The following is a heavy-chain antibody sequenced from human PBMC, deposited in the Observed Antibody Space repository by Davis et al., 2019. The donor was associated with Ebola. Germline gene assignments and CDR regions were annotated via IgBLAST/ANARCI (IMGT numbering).Heavy chain of an antibody. V-gene: IGHV3-23*01. D-gene: IGHD3-10*01. CDR1: GFLFSSYA. Sequence: GESPKTSCAASGFLFSSYAMSWVRQAPGRGLEWVSSISASGGATFYADSVKGRIVMSRDNSNDTLYLRMNNLRAEDTAIYYCAKDLTSYYGSGDFFDYWGQGILVTVSS. CDR3: AKDLTSYYGSGDFFDY. J-gene: IGHJ4*02. CDR2: ISASGGAT.